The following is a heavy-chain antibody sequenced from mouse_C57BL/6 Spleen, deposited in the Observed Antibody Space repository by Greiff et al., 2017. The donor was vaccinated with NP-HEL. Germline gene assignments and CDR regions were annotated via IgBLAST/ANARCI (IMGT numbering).Heavy chain of an antibody. V-gene: IGHV1-78*01. CDR2: IYPRDGST. CDR1: GYTFTDHT. Sequence: QVQLQQSDAELVKPGASVKISCKVSGYTFTDHTIHWMKQRPEQGLAWIGYIYPRDGSTKYNEQFKGKATLTADKTSITAYMQPNSLTSEDSAVYFCAREDEYPGYVDVWGTGTTVTVSS. CDR3: AREDEYPGYVDV. D-gene: IGHD5-2*01. J-gene: IGHJ1*03.